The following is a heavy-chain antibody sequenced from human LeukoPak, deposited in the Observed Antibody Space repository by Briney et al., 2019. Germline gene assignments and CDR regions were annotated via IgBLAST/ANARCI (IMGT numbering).Heavy chain of an antibody. CDR3: ARVGSYLDAFDI. Sequence: SETLSLTCTVSDGSISSYYWNWVRQPPGKGLEWIGFICNSGSTNYNPSLKSRVTISVDTSKNQFSLKLSSVTAADTAVYYCARVGSYLDAFDIWGQGTMVTVSS. CDR1: DGSISSYY. CDR2: ICNSGST. D-gene: IGHD1-26*01. V-gene: IGHV4-59*01. J-gene: IGHJ3*02.